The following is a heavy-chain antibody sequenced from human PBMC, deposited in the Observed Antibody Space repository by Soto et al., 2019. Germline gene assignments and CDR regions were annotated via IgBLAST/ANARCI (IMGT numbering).Heavy chain of an antibody. D-gene: IGHD3-22*01. V-gene: IGHV2-70*01. Sequence: PTLVNPTQTLTLTCTYSGFSPTTSGMCVSWIRQPPGKALERLALIDWDDDKYYSTSLKTRLTISKDTSKNQVVLTMTNMDPVDTATYYCARNRRDRGDSLDVWGLGTTVTVS. CDR3: ARNRRDRGDSLDV. CDR1: GFSPTTSGMC. J-gene: IGHJ6*02. CDR2: IDWDDDK.